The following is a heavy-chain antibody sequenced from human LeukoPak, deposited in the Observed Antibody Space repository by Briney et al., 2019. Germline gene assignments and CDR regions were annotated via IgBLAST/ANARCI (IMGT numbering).Heavy chain of an antibody. CDR3: ARANNLWYYAQ. V-gene: IGHV1-2*02. CDR1: GYKFVNYY. Sequence: ASVTVSCKASGYKFVNYYIHWVRQAPGQGLEWLGWINGNSGGTNSAQKFQGRFTLTRDMSITTGYMELSSLTSDDAAVYYCARANNLWYYAQWGQGTLITVSS. J-gene: IGHJ4*02. CDR2: INGNSGGT. D-gene: IGHD2-2*01.